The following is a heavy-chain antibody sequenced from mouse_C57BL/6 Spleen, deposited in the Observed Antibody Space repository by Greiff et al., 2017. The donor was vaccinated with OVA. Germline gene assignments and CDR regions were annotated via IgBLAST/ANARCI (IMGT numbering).Heavy chain of an antibody. Sequence: QVQLQQSGAELVRPGASVKLSCKASGYTFTDYYINWVKQRPGQGLEWIARIYPGSGNTYYNEKFKGKATLTAEKSSSTAYMQLSSLTSEDSAVYFCARSPLHYFDYWGQGTTLTVSS. CDR3: ARSPLHYFDY. J-gene: IGHJ2*01. CDR1: GYTFTDYY. CDR2: IYPGSGNT. V-gene: IGHV1-76*01.